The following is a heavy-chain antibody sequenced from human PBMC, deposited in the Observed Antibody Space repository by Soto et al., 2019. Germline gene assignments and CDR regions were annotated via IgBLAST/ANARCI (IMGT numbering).Heavy chain of an antibody. CDR3: ARDPRIATINWFDP. D-gene: IGHD6-13*01. Sequence: RASVKVSCKASGYTFTSYGISWVRQAPGQGLEWMGWISAHNGNTKYAQKLQGRVTMTTDTSTSTAYMELRSLRSDDTAVYYCARDPRIATINWFDPWGQGTLVTVSS. CDR2: ISAHNGNT. CDR1: GYTFTSYG. J-gene: IGHJ5*02. V-gene: IGHV1-18*01.